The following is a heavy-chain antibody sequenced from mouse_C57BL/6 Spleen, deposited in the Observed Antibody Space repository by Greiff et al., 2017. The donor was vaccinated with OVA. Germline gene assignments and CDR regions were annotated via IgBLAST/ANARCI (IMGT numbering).Heavy chain of an antibody. D-gene: IGHD1-1*01. CDR3: ARKPYYYGSSYDAMDY. V-gene: IGHV1-55*01. CDR1: GYTFTSYW. CDR2: IYPGSGST. J-gene: IGHJ4*01. Sequence: QVQLKQPGAELVKPGASVKMSCKASGYTFTSYWITWVKQRPGQGLEWIGDIYPGSGSTNYNEKFKSKATLTVDTSSSTAYMQLSSLTSEDSAVYYCARKPYYYGSSYDAMDYWGQGTSVTVSS.